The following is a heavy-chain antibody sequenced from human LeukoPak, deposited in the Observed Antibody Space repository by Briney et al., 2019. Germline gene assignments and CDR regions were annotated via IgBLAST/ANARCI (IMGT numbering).Heavy chain of an antibody. D-gene: IGHD4-17*01. Sequence: SQTLSLTCSVSGGSVTSGPNYWNWIRRPAGKGLEWIGRIQTSGRVNYNPSLKSRATVYLDTPKNLVSLKLTSVTAADTAVYYCARDRGNGDYGDYFDSWGQGTQVTVSS. CDR2: IQTSGRV. V-gene: IGHV4-61*02. CDR1: GGSVTSGPNY. J-gene: IGHJ4*02. CDR3: ARDRGNGDYGDYFDS.